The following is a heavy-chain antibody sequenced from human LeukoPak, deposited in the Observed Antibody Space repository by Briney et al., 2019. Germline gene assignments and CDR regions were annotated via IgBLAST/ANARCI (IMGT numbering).Heavy chain of an antibody. Sequence: PGGSLRLSCAASGFTVSSNYMSWVRQAPGKGLEWVSVIYSGGSTYYADSVKGRFTISRDNSKNTLYLQMNSLRAEDTAVYYCARSLREDIVVVPAALAAFDIWGQGTMVTVSS. J-gene: IGHJ3*02. V-gene: IGHV3-53*01. CDR1: GFTVSSNY. CDR2: IYSGGST. D-gene: IGHD2-2*01. CDR3: ARSLREDIVVVPAALAAFDI.